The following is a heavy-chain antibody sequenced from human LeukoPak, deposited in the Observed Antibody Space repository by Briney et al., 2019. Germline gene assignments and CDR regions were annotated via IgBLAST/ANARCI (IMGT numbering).Heavy chain of an antibody. CDR1: GGTFSSYA. CDR2: IIPIFGTA. D-gene: IGHD3-22*01. V-gene: IGHV1-69*01. J-gene: IGHJ4*02. Sequence: SVKVSCKASGGTFSSYAISWVRQAPGQGLEWMGGIIPIFGTANYAQKFQGRVTITADESTSTAYMELSSLRSEDTAVYYCARPPYPSYYYDSSGYYNYWGQGTLVTVSS. CDR3: ARPPYPSYYYDSSGYYNY.